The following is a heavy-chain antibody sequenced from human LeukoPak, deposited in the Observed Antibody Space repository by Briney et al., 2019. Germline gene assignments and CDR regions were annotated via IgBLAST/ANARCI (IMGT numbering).Heavy chain of an antibody. CDR3: ARVGEAFDI. Sequence: SETLSLTCAVSGGSISSGGYSWSWIRQPPGKGLEWIRYIYHSGSTYYNPSLKSRVTISVDRSKNQFSLKLSSVTAADTAVYYCARVGEAFDIWGQGTMVTVSS. J-gene: IGHJ3*02. V-gene: IGHV4-30-2*01. CDR1: GGSISSGGYS. CDR2: IYHSGST.